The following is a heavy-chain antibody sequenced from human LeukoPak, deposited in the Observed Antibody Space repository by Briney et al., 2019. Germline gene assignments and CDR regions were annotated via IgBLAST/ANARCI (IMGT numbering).Heavy chain of an antibody. CDR1: GYTFTGYY. J-gene: IGHJ4*02. V-gene: IGHV1-2*02. CDR2: INPNSGGT. CDR3: ARQYLYDFWSGYYGY. Sequence: ASVKVSCKASGYTFTGYYMHWVRQAPGQGLEWMGWINPNSGGTNYAQKFQGRVTMTRSTSISTAYMELSRLRSDDTAVYYCARQYLYDFWSGYYGYWGQGTLVTVSS. D-gene: IGHD3-3*01.